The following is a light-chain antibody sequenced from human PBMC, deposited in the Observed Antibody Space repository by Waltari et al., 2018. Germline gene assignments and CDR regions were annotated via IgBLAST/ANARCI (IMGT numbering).Light chain of an antibody. V-gene: IGKV3-11*01. CDR3: QQRSSWPPT. Sequence: EIVLTQSPATLSLSPGERATLSCRASQSVRRYLAWYQQKPGQAPRLLIYDASNRATGILARFSGGGSGTDFTLTISSLAPEDFAVYYCQQRSSWPPTFGQGTKVEIK. CDR2: DAS. J-gene: IGKJ1*01. CDR1: QSVRRY.